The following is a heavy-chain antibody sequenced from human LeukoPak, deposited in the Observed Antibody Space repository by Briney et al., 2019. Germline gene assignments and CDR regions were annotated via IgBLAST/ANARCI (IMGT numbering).Heavy chain of an antibody. J-gene: IGHJ4*02. CDR1: GFTFRHFA. D-gene: IGHD2-2*01. CDR2: ISVSDGST. V-gene: IGHV3-23*01. CDR3: ARAMPSSTYYFDF. Sequence: GGSLRLSCAASGFTFRHFAMNWVRQAPGKGLEWVSVISVSDGSTYYADSVRGRFTISRDNSKNTLFLQLNGLRAEDTAIYYCARAMPSSTYYFDFWGQGTLVTVSS.